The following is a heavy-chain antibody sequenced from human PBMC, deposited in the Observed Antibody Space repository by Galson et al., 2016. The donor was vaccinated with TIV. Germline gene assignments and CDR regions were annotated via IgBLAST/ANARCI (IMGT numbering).Heavy chain of an antibody. Sequence: SLRLSCAASGFTFASYAMTWVRQAPGKGLQWVSTIRETGGRIYYVDSVKGRFTSSRDDSTNTLYLQMNALRADDTALYYCGQEGGDRGWYTVENWGQGTLVTVAS. CDR1: GFTFASYA. J-gene: IGHJ4*02. CDR2: IRETGGRI. D-gene: IGHD6-19*01. V-gene: IGHV3-23*01. CDR3: GQEGGDRGWYTVEN.